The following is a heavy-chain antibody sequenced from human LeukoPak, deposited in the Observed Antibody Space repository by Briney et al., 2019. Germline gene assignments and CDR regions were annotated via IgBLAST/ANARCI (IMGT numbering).Heavy chain of an antibody. CDR1: EFTFSSYW. CDR2: IYSGGST. J-gene: IGHJ6*03. V-gene: IGHV3-66*01. Sequence: GGSLRLSCAASEFTFSSYWMTWVRQAPGKGLEWVSVIYSGGSTYYADSVKGRFTISRDNSKNTLYLQMNSLRAEDTAVYYCARVNDISYYMDVWGKGTTVTISS. D-gene: IGHD3-9*01. CDR3: ARVNDISYYMDV.